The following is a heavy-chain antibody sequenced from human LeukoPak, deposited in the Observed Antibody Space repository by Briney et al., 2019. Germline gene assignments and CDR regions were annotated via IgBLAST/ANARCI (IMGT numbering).Heavy chain of an antibody. J-gene: IGHJ6*03. Sequence: TPSETLSLTCTVSGGPISSYYWSWVRQPPGKGLEWIGYIYYSGSTNYNPSLKGRVTISVDTSKNQFSLKLSSVTAADTAVYYCARGSTVTYYYMDVWGKGTTVTVSS. CDR3: ARGSTVTYYYMDV. CDR1: GGPISSYY. CDR2: IYYSGST. D-gene: IGHD4-17*01. V-gene: IGHV4-59*01.